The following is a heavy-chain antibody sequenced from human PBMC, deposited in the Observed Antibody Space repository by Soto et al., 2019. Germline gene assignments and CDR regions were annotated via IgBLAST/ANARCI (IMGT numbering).Heavy chain of an antibody. Sequence: LRLSCVVSGFTFSSYSMNWVRQAPGKGLEWVSDISSSSRTIHYADSVKGRFTISRDNAKNSLYLQMNSLRAEDTAVYYCARDNPTRGGGAFYIWGQGTMVTVSS. V-gene: IGHV3-48*01. J-gene: IGHJ3*02. CDR1: GFTFSSYS. D-gene: IGHD3-16*01. CDR2: ISSSSRTI. CDR3: ARDNPTRGGGAFYI.